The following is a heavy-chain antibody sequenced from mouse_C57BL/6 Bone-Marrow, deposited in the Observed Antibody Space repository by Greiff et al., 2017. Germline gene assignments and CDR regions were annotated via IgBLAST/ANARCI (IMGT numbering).Heavy chain of an antibody. Sequence: QVQLKESGAELARPGASVKLSCKASGYTFTSYGISWVKQRTGQGLEWIGEIYPRSGNTYYNEKFKGKATLTADKSSSTAYMELRSLTSEDSAVYFCARNYYGSSSFVWGTGTTVTVSS. CDR1: GYTFTSYG. D-gene: IGHD1-1*01. J-gene: IGHJ1*03. V-gene: IGHV1-81*01. CDR3: ARNYYGSSSFV. CDR2: IYPRSGNT.